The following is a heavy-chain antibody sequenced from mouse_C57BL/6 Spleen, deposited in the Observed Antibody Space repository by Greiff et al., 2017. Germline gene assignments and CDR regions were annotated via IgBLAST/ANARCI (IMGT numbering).Heavy chain of an antibody. D-gene: IGHD2-2*01. CDR3: AREDYGYDGVYYAMDY. Sequence: EVQRVESGPELVKPGASVKMSCKASGYTFTDYNMHWVKQSHGKSLEWIGYINPNNGGTSYSQTFKGKVTLTVNKSSSTAYMELRSLTSEDSAVYYCAREDYGYDGVYYAMDYWGQGTSVTVSS. V-gene: IGHV1-22*01. CDR2: INPNNGGT. CDR1: GYTFTDYN. J-gene: IGHJ4*01.